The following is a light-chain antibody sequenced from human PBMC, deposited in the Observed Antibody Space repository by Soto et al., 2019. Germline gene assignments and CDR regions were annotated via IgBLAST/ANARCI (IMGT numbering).Light chain of an antibody. Sequence: DIQMTQSPSTLSASVGGRVTITCRASQSISSWLAWYQQKPGKAPKLLIYDASSLESGVPSRFSGSGSGTEFTLTITSLQPDDFATYYCQQYNSYPWKFGQGTKVDIK. CDR3: QQYNSYPWK. V-gene: IGKV1-5*01. J-gene: IGKJ1*01. CDR2: DAS. CDR1: QSISSW.